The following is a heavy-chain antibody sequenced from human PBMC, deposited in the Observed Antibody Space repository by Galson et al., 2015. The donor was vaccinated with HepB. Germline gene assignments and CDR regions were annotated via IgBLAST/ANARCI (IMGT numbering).Heavy chain of an antibody. CDR2: IIPIFGTA. CDR1: GGTFSSYA. CDR3: ARDPVATGDVNWFDP. V-gene: IGHV1-69*13. D-gene: IGHD5-12*01. Sequence: SVKVSCKASGGTFSSYAISWVRQAPGQGLEWMGGIIPIFGTANYAQKFQGRITITADESTSTAYMELSSLRSEDTAVYYCARDPVATGDVNWFDPWGQGTLVTVSS. J-gene: IGHJ5*02.